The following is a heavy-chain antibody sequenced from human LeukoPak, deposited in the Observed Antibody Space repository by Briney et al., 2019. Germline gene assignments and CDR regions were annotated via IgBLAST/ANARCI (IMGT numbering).Heavy chain of an antibody. D-gene: IGHD2-2*01. V-gene: IGHV3-23*01. Sequence: PGGSLRLPCAASGFTFSSYAMSWVRQAPGKGLEWVSAISGSGGSTYYADSVKGRFTISRDNSKNTLYLQMNSLRAEDTAVYYCAKFRWGIVPAAQDYWGQGTLVTVSS. J-gene: IGHJ4*02. CDR3: AKFRWGIVPAAQDY. CDR1: GFTFSSYA. CDR2: ISGSGGST.